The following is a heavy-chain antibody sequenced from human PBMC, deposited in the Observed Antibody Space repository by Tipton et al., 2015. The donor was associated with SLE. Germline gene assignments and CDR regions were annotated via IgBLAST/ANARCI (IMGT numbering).Heavy chain of an antibody. CDR3: SRVQAYEGFDP. D-gene: IGHD3-16*01. V-gene: IGHV4-39*07. Sequence: TLSLTCSIYGGSFGGYYWGWIRQPPGKGLEWIGSIYYSGSTYYNPSLKSRVTISVDTSKNQFSLKLSSVTAADTAVYYCSRVQAYEGFDPWGQGTLVTVSS. J-gene: IGHJ5*02. CDR1: GGSFGGYY. CDR2: IYYSGST.